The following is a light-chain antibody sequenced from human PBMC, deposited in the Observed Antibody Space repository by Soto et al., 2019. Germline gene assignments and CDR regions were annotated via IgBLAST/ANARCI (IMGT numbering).Light chain of an antibody. CDR1: QNIGDY. Sequence: DIQMPPSPPSLSASAGEIVTITCRSSQNIGDYLSWYQQRPGKAPKLLIYSSSILHSAASSRFSGGGSGTDFTLTISDLQPEDCATYYCQQTVSTQISFGVGTTVEIK. CDR3: QQTVSTQIS. J-gene: IGKJ4*02. CDR2: SSS. V-gene: IGKV1-39*01.